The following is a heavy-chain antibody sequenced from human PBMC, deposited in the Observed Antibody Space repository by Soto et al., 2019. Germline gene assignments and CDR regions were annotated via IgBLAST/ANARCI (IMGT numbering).Heavy chain of an antibody. D-gene: IGHD2-2*01. CDR1: GYTFTSYG. Sequence: ASVKVSCKASGYTFTSYGISWVRQAPGQGLEWMGWISAYNGNTNYAQKLQGRVTMTTDTSTSTAYMELRSLRSDDTAVYYCARIPQYCSSTSCYLRMDVWGKGTTVTVSS. CDR3: ARIPQYCSSTSCYLRMDV. J-gene: IGHJ6*04. CDR2: ISAYNGNT. V-gene: IGHV1-18*01.